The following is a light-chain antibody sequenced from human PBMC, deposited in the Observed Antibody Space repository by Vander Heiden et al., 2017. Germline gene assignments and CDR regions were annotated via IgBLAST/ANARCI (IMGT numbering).Light chain of an antibody. V-gene: IGKV3-11*01. CDR2: DAS. J-gene: IGKJ4*01. Sequence: EIVLTQSPATLSLSPGERATLSCRASQSVSNYLAWYQHKPGQAPRLLIYDASNRAAGIPARFSGSESGTDFTLTISSLEPEDFAVYYCQQRSNWPPEVTFGGGTKVEIK. CDR3: QQRSNWPPEVT. CDR1: QSVSNY.